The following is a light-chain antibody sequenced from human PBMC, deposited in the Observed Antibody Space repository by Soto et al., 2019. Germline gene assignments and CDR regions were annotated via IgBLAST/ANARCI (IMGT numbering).Light chain of an antibody. V-gene: IGLV2-14*01. CDR1: SSEVGGYNH. CDR3: SSYTTSSTRV. Sequence: QSVLTQPASVSGAPGQSITLSCTGTSSEVGGYNHVSWYQQHPGKAPKLMIYDVSNRPSGVSDRFSGSKSGNTASLTISGLQAEDEADYYCSSYTTSSTRVFGTGTKVTVL. CDR2: DVS. J-gene: IGLJ1*01.